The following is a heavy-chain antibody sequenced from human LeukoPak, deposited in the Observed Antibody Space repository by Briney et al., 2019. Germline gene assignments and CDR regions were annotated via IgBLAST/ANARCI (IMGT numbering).Heavy chain of an antibody. D-gene: IGHD6-19*01. V-gene: IGHV3-23*01. CDR3: AKDISTSWYEQSFQH. Sequence: GGSLRLSCAASGFTFSTYAMSWVRQAPGKGLEWVSTISASDGTTYYADSVKGRFTISRDSSKHMQYLQMNSLRAEDTAVYYCAKDISTSWYEQSFQHWGQGTLVTVSS. J-gene: IGHJ1*01. CDR1: GFTFSTYA. CDR2: ISASDGTT.